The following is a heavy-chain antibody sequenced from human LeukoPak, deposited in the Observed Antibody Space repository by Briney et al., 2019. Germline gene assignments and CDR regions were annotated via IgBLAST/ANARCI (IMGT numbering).Heavy chain of an antibody. CDR2: ITSSSNHI. Sequence: GGSLRLSCTASGFTLDGYTMHWVRLAPGKGLEWVSSITSSSNHIYYSASVRGRSTISRDNAKKSLYLQMNSLRAEDTAVYYCAREAHCTDGVCYLNYFDFWGPGNPGHRLL. CDR3: AREAHCTDGVCYLNYFDF. V-gene: IGHV3-21*01. CDR1: GFTLDGYT. J-gene: IGHJ4*02. D-gene: IGHD2-8*01.